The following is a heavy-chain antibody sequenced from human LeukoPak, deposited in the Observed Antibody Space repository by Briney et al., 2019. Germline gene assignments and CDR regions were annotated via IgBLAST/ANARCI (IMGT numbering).Heavy chain of an antibody. D-gene: IGHD3-9*01. CDR2: MRYDGSNT. CDR3: ANGPHYNILTGFYKVRSHLDY. CDR1: GFTFSDYD. Sequence: GGSLRLSCATSGFTFSDYDMHWVRQAPGKGLEWLAFMRYDGSNTHYADSAKGRFTISRDNSKNTLFLQMNSLRSEDTALYYCANGPHYNILTGFYKVRSHLDYWGQGTLVTVSS. V-gene: IGHV3-30*02. J-gene: IGHJ4*02.